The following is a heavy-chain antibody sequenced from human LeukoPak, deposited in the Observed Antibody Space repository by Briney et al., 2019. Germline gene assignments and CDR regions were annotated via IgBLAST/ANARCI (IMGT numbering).Heavy chain of an antibody. V-gene: IGHV4-4*07. D-gene: IGHD2-2*02. CDR2: IYTSGST. J-gene: IGHJ6*03. CDR1: GGSISSYY. Sequence: PSETLSLTCTVSGGSISSYYWSWIRQPAGKGLEWIGRIYTSGSTNYNPSLKSRVTMSVDTSKNQFSLKLSSVTAADTAVYYCARSPFPIVVVPAATPNGYYYYYMDVWGKGTTVSVSS. CDR3: ARSPFPIVVVPAATPNGYYYYYMDV.